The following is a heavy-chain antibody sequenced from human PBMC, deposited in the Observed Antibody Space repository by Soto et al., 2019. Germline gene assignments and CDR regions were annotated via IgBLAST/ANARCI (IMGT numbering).Heavy chain of an antibody. Sequence: QVQLVESGGGVVQPGRSLRLSCAASGFTFSSYGMHWVRQAPGKGLEWVAVIWYDGSNKYYADSVKGRFTISRDNSKNTLYLQMNSLRAEDTAVYYCARDWLSSNYGMDVWGQGTTVTVSS. CDR3: ARDWLSSNYGMDV. J-gene: IGHJ6*02. CDR2: IWYDGSNK. CDR1: GFTFSSYG. V-gene: IGHV3-33*01. D-gene: IGHD5-12*01.